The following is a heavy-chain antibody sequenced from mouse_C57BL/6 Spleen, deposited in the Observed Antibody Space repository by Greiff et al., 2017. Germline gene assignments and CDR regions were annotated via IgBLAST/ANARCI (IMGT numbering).Heavy chain of an antibody. CDR2: IWSGGST. Sequence: VQLKESGPCLVQPSQSLSITCPVSGFSLTSYGVHWVRQSPGKGLEWLGVIWSGGSTDYNAAFISRLSISKDNSKSQDFFKKNSLQADDTAIYYCARNNNWDDRYCDVWGTGTTVNVSS. CDR3: ARNNNWDDRYCDV. V-gene: IGHV2-2*01. D-gene: IGHD4-1*01. CDR1: GFSLTSYG. J-gene: IGHJ1*03.